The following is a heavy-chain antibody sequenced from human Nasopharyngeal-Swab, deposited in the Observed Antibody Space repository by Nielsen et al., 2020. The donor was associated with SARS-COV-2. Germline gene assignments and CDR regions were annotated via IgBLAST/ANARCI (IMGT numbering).Heavy chain of an antibody. V-gene: IGHV3-74*01. CDR2: ISGDGSAT. Sequence: SLKISCAVSGFTFSTYWMQWVRQVPGKGLVWVSCISGDGSATSYADSVKGRFTISRDNAKNTLYLQMNSLRAEDTAVYYCTRTEDSLAGMEVWGQGTTVTVSS. CDR3: TRTEDSLAGMEV. D-gene: IGHD3-22*01. J-gene: IGHJ6*02. CDR1: GFTFSTYW.